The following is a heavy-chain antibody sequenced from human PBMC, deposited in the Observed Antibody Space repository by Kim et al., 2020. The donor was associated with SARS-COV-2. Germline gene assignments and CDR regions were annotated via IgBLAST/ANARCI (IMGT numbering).Heavy chain of an antibody. V-gene: IGHV1-69*01. Sequence: AQKFPGRVTITADESTSTAYMELRSLRSEDTAVYYCAREGRSGPYYFDYWGQGTLVTVSS. J-gene: IGHJ4*02. CDR3: AREGRSGPYYFDY.